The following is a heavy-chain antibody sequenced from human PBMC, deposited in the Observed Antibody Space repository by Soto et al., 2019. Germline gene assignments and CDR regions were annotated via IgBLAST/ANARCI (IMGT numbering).Heavy chain of an antibody. CDR2: ISASGDNT. Sequence: PGGSLRLSCAASGFTFSSRAMSWVRQAPGKGLDWVSIISASGDNTYYADSVKGRFTISRDNSEKTLYLQMNSLRAEDTATYFCATAYYDSRGFQDRWGQGTLVTVSS. V-gene: IGHV3-23*01. CDR1: GFTFSSRA. CDR3: ATAYYDSRGFQDR. J-gene: IGHJ5*02. D-gene: IGHD3-22*01.